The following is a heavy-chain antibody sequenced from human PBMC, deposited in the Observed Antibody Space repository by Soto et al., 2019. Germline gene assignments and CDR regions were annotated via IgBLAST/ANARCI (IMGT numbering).Heavy chain of an antibody. CDR2: ISGSGGST. CDR1: GVTFSSYA. CDR3: AKDTYYNPRGMDV. D-gene: IGHD3-10*01. J-gene: IGHJ6*02. Sequence: GGSLRLSCAASGVTFSSYAMSWVRQAPGKGLEWVSAISGSGGSTYYADSVKGRFTISRDNSKNTLYLQMNSLRAEDTAVYYCAKDTYYNPRGMDVWGQGTTVTVSS. V-gene: IGHV3-23*01.